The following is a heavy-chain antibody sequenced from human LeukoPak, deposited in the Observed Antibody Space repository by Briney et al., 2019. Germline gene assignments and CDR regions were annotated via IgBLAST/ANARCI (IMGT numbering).Heavy chain of an antibody. CDR1: GGSISSYY. Sequence: SSETLSLTCTVSGGSISSYYWSWIRQSPGKGLEWIGYIYYSGNTNYNPSLKSRVTISIDTSKNQFSLKLSSVTAADTAVYYCARSHDYSTSLAFDVWGQGTMVTVSS. V-gene: IGHV4-59*01. J-gene: IGHJ3*01. CDR2: IYYSGNT. D-gene: IGHD4-11*01. CDR3: ARSHDYSTSLAFDV.